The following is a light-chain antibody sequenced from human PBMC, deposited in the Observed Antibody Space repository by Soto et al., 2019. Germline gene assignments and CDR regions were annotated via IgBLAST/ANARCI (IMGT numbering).Light chain of an antibody. Sequence: DIQMTQSPSTLSASVGDRVTITCRASQSISSWLAWYQQKPGKAPKLLIYKASSLEGGVPSRFSGSGSGTDFTLTISSLHPDDFATYYCQQYHSYSLTFGGGTKVDI. CDR2: KAS. J-gene: IGKJ4*01. CDR3: QQYHSYSLT. V-gene: IGKV1-5*03. CDR1: QSISSW.